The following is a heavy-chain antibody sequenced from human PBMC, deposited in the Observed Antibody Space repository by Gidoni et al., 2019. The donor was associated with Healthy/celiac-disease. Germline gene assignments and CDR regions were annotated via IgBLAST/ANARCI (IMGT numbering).Heavy chain of an antibody. J-gene: IGHJ4*02. D-gene: IGHD3-3*01. CDR2: ISYDGSNK. CDR3: AKDLRFLEWLFQFDY. CDR1: GFTFSSYG. Sequence: QVQLVESGGGVVQPGRSLRLACAASGFTFSSYGMHWVRQAPGKGLEWVAVISYDGSNKYYADSVKGRFTISRDNSKNTLYLQMNSLRAEDTAVYYCAKDLRFLEWLFQFDYWGQGTLVTVSS. V-gene: IGHV3-30*18.